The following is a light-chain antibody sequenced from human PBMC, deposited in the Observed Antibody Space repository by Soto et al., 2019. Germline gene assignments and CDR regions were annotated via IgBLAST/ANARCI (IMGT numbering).Light chain of an antibody. V-gene: IGKV1-5*01. CDR1: QSISSL. J-gene: IGKJ1*01. Sequence: DIQMTQSPSTLSAPVGDRVTITCRASQSISSLLAWYQQKPGKAPKLLIYDASSLESGVPSRFSGSGSGTKFTLTISSLQPDDFATYYCQQYNSYPCTFGQGTKVDIK. CDR3: QQYNSYPCT. CDR2: DAS.